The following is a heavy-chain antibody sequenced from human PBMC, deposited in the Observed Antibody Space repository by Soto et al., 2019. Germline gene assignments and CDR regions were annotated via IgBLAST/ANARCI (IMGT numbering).Heavy chain of an antibody. CDR2: IIPIFGTA. Sequence: GASVKVSCKASGGTFSSCAISCVRQAPGQGLEWMGGIIPIFGTANYAQKFQGRVTITADESTSTAYMELSSLRSEDTAVYYCARRDDYVWGSYRYYYYGMDVWGQGTTVTVSS. J-gene: IGHJ6*02. D-gene: IGHD3-16*02. V-gene: IGHV1-69*13. CDR3: ARRDDYVWGSYRYYYYGMDV. CDR1: GGTFSSCA.